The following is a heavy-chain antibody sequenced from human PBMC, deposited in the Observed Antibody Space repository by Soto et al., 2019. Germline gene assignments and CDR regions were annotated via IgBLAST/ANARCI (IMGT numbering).Heavy chain of an antibody. D-gene: IGHD2-15*01. CDR2: ISRNGGST. J-gene: IGHJ6*03. CDR1: GFTFSSYA. CDR3: ARDTVTYCSGGSFDTGANHYYYYMDV. V-gene: IGHV3-64*01. Sequence: EVQLVESGGGLVQPGGSLRLSCAASGFTFSSYAMHWVRQDPGKGLEYVSAISRNGGSTYYANSVKGRFTISRDNSKNTLYLQMGSLRADDMAVYYCARDTVTYCSGGSFDTGANHYYYYMDVWGKGSTVTFSS.